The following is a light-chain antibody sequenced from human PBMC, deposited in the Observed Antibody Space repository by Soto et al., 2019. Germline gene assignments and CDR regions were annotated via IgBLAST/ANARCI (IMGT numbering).Light chain of an antibody. V-gene: IGLV2-8*01. CDR2: EVN. CDR3: SSYAGINNLGV. CDR1: SSDVGGYKY. Sequence: QSVLTQPPSASGSPGQSVTISCTGTSSDVGGYKYVSWYQQHPGKAPKLMIFEVNKRPSGVPDRFSGSKSGNMASLTVSGLQAEDEADYYCSSYAGINNLGVFGTGTKLTVL. J-gene: IGLJ1*01.